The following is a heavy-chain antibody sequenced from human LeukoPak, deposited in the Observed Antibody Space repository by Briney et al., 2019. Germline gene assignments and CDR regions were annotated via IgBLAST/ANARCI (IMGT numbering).Heavy chain of an antibody. CDR3: ARSTSGWYEGHFDY. CDR1: GFTFSSYA. V-gene: IGHV3-30-3*01. Sequence: GGSLRLSCAASGFTFSSYAIHWVRQAPGKGLEWVAVISFDGSSKYYADSVKGRFTTSRDNSKNTLYLQMNSLRAEDTAVYYCARSTSGWYEGHFDYWGQGTLVTVSS. CDR2: ISFDGSSK. D-gene: IGHD6-19*01. J-gene: IGHJ4*02.